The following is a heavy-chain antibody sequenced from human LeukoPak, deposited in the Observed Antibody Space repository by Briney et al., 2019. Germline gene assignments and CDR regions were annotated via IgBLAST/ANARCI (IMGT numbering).Heavy chain of an antibody. CDR2: IYYSGST. J-gene: IGHJ5*02. Sequence: SETLSLTCAVSGGSISSGGYSWSWIRQPPGKGLGWIGYIYYSGSTYYNPSLKSRVTISVDTSKNQFSLKLSSVTAADTAVYYCARDSQELAAAGISPSGFDPWGQGTLVTVSS. CDR1: GGSISSGGYS. V-gene: IGHV4-31*11. D-gene: IGHD6-13*01. CDR3: ARDSQELAAAGISPSGFDP.